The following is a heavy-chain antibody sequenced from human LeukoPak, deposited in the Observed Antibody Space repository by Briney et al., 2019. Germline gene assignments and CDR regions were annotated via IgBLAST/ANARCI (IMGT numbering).Heavy chain of an antibody. CDR3: ARASTDYGDYFNWFDP. J-gene: IGHJ5*02. Sequence: ASVKVSCKASGYTFTSYGISWVRQAPGQGLEWMGWISAHNGNTNYAQKLQGRVTMTTDTSTSTAYMELRSLRSDDTAVYYCARASTDYGDYFNWFDPWGQGTLVTVSS. CDR1: GYTFTSYG. CDR2: ISAHNGNT. D-gene: IGHD4-17*01. V-gene: IGHV1-18*01.